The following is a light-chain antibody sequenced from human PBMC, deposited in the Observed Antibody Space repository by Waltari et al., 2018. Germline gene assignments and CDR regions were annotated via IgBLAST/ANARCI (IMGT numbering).Light chain of an antibody. CDR2: GAS. CDR3: HQYNKWPLWS. CDR1: QGVDSN. V-gene: IGKV3-15*01. J-gene: IGKJ1*01. Sequence: VLTQSPVTLSVSLGARATLSCRARQGVDSNLAWYQRKPGQPPRLLIFGASTRATGVPARFSGSGSGTEFTLTIDSLQSDDFAVYYCHQYNKWPLWSFGQGTKV.